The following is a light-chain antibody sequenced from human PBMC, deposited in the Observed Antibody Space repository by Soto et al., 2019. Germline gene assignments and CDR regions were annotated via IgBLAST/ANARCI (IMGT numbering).Light chain of an antibody. Sequence: IQMTQSPSTLSGSVGDRVTITCRASQTISSWLAWYQQKPGKAPKLLIYKASTLKSGVPSRFSGSGSGTEYALTVSGLQPDDFATYYFQHYNSYSEAFGQGTKVELK. J-gene: IGKJ1*01. CDR1: QTISSW. CDR2: KAS. CDR3: QHYNSYSEA. V-gene: IGKV1-5*03.